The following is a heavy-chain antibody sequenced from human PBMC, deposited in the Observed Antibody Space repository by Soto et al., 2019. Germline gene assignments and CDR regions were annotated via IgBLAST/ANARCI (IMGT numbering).Heavy chain of an antibody. J-gene: IGHJ5*02. V-gene: IGHV1-2*02. CDR1: GYSFTDYF. CDR2: INPKSGGT. D-gene: IGHD3-22*01. Sequence: QVQLVQSGAEVKKPGASVKVSCEASGYSFTDYFIHWVRQAPGQGLEWMGWINPKSGGTNYAQVFRGRVTMTRDTSIRTAYMDLSGLRSDDTATYYCVKTYDGSGQPSHYFDPWGQGTPVTVSS. CDR3: VKTYDGSGQPSHYFDP.